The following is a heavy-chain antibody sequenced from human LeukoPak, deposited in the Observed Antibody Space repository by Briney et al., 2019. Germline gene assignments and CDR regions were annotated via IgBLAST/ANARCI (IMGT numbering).Heavy chain of an antibody. V-gene: IGHV1-8*01. J-gene: IGHJ1*01. CDR2: MNPNSGNT. D-gene: IGHD6-19*01. Sequence: ASVKVSCKASGYTFTNYDIYWVRQATGQGLEWMGWMNPNSGNTDYAQKFQGRDTMTRNTSITTAYMELSILRSEDTAIYYCARGGPVAATHKYFQYWGQGTLVTVSS. CDR3: ARGGPVAATHKYFQY. CDR1: GYTFTNYD.